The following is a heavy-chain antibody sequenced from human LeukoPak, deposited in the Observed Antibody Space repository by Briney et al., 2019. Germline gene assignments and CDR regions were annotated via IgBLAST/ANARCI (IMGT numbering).Heavy chain of an antibody. CDR2: INPNSGGT. CDR1: GYTFIGYY. CDR3: ARYSSSWYMGQNWFDP. Sequence: GASVTVSCKASGYTFIGYYMHWVRQAPGQGLEWMGWINPNSGGTNYAQKFQGRVTMTRDTSISTAYMELSRLRSDDTAVYYCARYSSSWYMGQNWFDPWGQGTLVTVSS. V-gene: IGHV1-2*02. D-gene: IGHD6-13*01. J-gene: IGHJ5*02.